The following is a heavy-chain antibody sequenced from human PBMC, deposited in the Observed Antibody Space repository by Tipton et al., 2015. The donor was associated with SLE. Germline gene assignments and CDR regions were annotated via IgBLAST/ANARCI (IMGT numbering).Heavy chain of an antibody. Sequence: TLSLTCTVSAYSITNGYYWGWIRQSPGKGLEWIGSFYHSGTTYYNPSLKSRLTISLDTSKNQFSLKLRSVTAADTAVYYCAKADGVVGGQVPYWYFDLWGRGTLVTVSS. CDR2: FYHSGTT. CDR3: AKADGVVGGQVPYWYFDL. V-gene: IGHV4-38-2*02. J-gene: IGHJ2*01. CDR1: AYSITNGYY. D-gene: IGHD1-26*01.